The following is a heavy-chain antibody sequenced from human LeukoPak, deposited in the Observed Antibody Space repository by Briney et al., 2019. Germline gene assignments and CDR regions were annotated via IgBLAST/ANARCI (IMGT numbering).Heavy chain of an antibody. CDR3: ARFVADYDFWSGYYESYYYYMDV. J-gene: IGHJ6*03. V-gene: IGHV4-59*08. Sequence: SETLFLTCTVSGGSISSYYWSWIRQPPGKGLEWIGYIYYSGSTNYNPSLKSRVTISVDTSKNQFSLKLSSVTAADTAVYYCARFVADYDFWSGYYESYYYYMDVWGKGTTVTVSS. CDR2: IYYSGST. CDR1: GGSISSYY. D-gene: IGHD3-3*01.